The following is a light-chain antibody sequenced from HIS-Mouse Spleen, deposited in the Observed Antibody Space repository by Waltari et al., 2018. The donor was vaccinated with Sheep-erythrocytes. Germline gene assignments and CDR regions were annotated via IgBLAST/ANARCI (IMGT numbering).Light chain of an antibody. Sequence: QSVLTQPPSVSGAPGQRVTIPCPGSSSNIRAGNELTWYQQLPGTAPKLLIYGNSNRPSGVPDRFSGSKSGTSASLAITGLQAEDEADYYCQSYDSSLSGWVFGGGTKLTVL. CDR2: GNS. CDR1: SSNIRAGNE. J-gene: IGLJ3*02. CDR3: QSYDSSLSGWV. V-gene: IGLV1-40*01.